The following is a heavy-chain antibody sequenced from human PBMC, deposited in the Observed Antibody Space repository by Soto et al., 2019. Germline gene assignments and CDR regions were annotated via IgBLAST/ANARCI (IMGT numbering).Heavy chain of an antibody. J-gene: IGHJ4*02. Sequence: SETLSLTCTVSGGSLNSGHYHWTWIRQAPGKGLEWIGYIHYTGSVRYNPSLQSRITMSVDTSKNLFSLKLSSVTAADTAVYYCARQEGLHCSSTSCPMGYWGQGTLVTVSS. D-gene: IGHD2-2*01. CDR1: GGSLNSGHYH. CDR3: ARQEGLHCSSTSCPMGY. CDR2: IHYTGSV. V-gene: IGHV4-30-4*01.